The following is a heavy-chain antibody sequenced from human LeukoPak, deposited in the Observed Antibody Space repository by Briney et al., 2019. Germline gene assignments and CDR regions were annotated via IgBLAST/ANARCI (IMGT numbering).Heavy chain of an antibody. CDR1: GGTFSSYA. CDR3: ARDFSMVRTPSGY. CDR2: IIPILGIA. V-gene: IGHV1-69*04. Sequence: RASVKVSCKASGGTFSSYAISWVRQAPGQGLEWMGRIIPILGIANYAQKFQGRVTITADKSTSTAYMELSSLRSEDTAVYYCARDFSMVRTPSGYWGQGTLVTVSS. J-gene: IGHJ4*02. D-gene: IGHD3-10*01.